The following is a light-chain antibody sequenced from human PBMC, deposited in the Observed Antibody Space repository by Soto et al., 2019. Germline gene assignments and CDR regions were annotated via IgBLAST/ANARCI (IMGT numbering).Light chain of an antibody. CDR2: RAS. V-gene: IGKV1-5*03. Sequence: DIQMTQSPSTLSASVGDRVTITCRASQIISTWLAWYQQRAGEAPKLLIYRASTLESGVPSRFSGSGSGTELTLTISSLQTDDFATYYCQQYKSPAWTFGQGTKV. CDR1: QIISTW. CDR3: QQYKSPAWT. J-gene: IGKJ1*01.